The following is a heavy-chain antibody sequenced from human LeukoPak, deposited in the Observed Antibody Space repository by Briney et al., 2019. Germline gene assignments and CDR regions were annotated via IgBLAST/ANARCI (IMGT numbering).Heavy chain of an antibody. V-gene: IGHV3-7*01. J-gene: IGHJ4*02. Sequence: GGSLRLSCAASGFTFSSYWMSWVRQAPGKGLEWVANIKQDGSEKYYVDSVKGRFTISRDNAKNSLYLQMNSLRAEDTAVYYCARAPLAGATFPYYFASGGEGPRVTAPS. D-gene: IGHD3-10*01. CDR1: GFTFSSYW. CDR3: ARAPLAGATFPYYFAS. CDR2: IKQDGSEK.